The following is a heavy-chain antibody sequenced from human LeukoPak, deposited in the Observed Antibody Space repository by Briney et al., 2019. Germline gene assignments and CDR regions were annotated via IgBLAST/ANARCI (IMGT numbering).Heavy chain of an antibody. V-gene: IGHV1-69*04. CDR3: ASAWPEYCSGGSCHDYYFDY. Sequence: GASVKVSCKASGGTFSSYAISWVRQAPGQGLEWMGRIIPILGIANYAQKFQGRVTITADKSTSTAYMELSSLRSEDTAVYYCASAWPEYCSGGSCHDYYFDYWGQGTLVTVSS. CDR2: IIPILGIA. D-gene: IGHD2-15*01. CDR1: GGTFSSYA. J-gene: IGHJ4*02.